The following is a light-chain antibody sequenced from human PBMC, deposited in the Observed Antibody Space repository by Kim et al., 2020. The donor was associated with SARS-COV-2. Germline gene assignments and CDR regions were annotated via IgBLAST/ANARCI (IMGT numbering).Light chain of an antibody. CDR1: KSISSW. J-gene: IGKJ2*01. CDR2: VAS. Sequence: GDRVTITCRASKSISSWLAWYQQKPGKAPKLLMYVASSLESGVPSRFSGSGSGTEFTLSISSLQPDDLATYYCQQYNSYSQYTFGQGTKLEI. CDR3: QQYNSYSQYT. V-gene: IGKV1-5*01.